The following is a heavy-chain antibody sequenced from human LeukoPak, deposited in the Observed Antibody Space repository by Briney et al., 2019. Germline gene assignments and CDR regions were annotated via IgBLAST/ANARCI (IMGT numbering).Heavy chain of an antibody. CDR2: IKQDGSEK. D-gene: IGHD3-22*01. CDR1: GFTFSSHW. V-gene: IGHV3-7*01. J-gene: IGHJ6*02. CDR3: ARSPFSDYYDSSGRCYYYGMDV. Sequence: PGGSLRLSCAASGFTFSSHWMSWVRQAPGKGLEWVANIKQDGSEKYYVDSVKGRFTISRDNAKNSLYLQMNSLRAEDTAVYYCARSPFSDYYDSSGRCYYYGMDVWGQGTTVTVSS.